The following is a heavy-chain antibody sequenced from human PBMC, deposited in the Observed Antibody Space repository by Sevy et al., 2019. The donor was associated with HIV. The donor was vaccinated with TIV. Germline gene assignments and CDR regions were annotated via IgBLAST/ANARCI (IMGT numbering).Heavy chain of an antibody. D-gene: IGHD1-26*01. J-gene: IGHJ4*02. CDR2: IYYNGPI. CDR3: AGENAWGRGYS. CDR1: GGSITSLY. V-gene: IGHV4-59*08. Sequence: SETLSLTCTVSGGSITSLYWNWIRQPPGKGLEWIANIYYNGPINYNPSLKSRFTLSLDTSKNQFSLRLSAVTAADTAMYYCAGENAWGRGYSWGQGTLVTVSS.